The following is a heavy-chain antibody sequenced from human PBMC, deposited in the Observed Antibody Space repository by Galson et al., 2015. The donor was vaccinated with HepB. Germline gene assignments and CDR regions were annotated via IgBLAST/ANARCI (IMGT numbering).Heavy chain of an antibody. CDR2: IYPGDSDT. D-gene: IGHD3-22*01. J-gene: IGHJ6*02. CDR1: GYSFTSYW. Sequence: QSGAEVKKPGESLKISCKGSGYSFTSYWIGWVRQMPGKGLEWMGIIYPGDSDTRYSPSFQGQVTISADKSISTAYLQRSSLKASDTAMYYCARQYYYDSSGYYRSLYYYYYGMDVWGQGTTVTVSS. V-gene: IGHV5-51*01. CDR3: ARQYYYDSSGYYRSLYYYYYGMDV.